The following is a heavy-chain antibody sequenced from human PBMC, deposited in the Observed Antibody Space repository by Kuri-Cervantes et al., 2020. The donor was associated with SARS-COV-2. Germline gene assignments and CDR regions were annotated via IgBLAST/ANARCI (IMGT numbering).Heavy chain of an antibody. J-gene: IGHJ5*02. CDR2: IWYDGSNK. CDR3: AAGDSSGYYYYWFDP. D-gene: IGHD3-22*01. CDR1: GFTFSSYG. Sequence: GESLKISCAASGFTFSSYGMHWVRQAPGKGLEWVAVIWYDGSNKYYADSVKGRFTISRDNSKNTLYLQMNSLRAEDTAVYYCAAGDSSGYYYYWFDPWGQGTLVTVSS. V-gene: IGHV3-33*01.